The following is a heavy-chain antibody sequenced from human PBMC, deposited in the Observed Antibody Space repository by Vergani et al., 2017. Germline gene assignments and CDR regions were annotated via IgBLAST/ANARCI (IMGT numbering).Heavy chain of an antibody. V-gene: IGHV3-13*01. CDR2: IGTAGDT. D-gene: IGHD6-6*01. J-gene: IGHJ4*02. CDR1: GFTVSSNY. CDR3: ARRDSSSPALDY. Sequence: EVQLVESGGDLVQPGGSLRLSCAASGFTVSSNYMSWVRQAPGKGLEWVSVIGTAGDTYYPGSVKGRFTISRENAKNSLYLQMNGLRAGDTAVYYCARRDSSSPALDYWGQGTLVTVSS.